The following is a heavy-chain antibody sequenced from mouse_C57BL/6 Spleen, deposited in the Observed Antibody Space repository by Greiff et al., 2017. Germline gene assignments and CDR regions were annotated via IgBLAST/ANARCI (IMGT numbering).Heavy chain of an antibody. J-gene: IGHJ1*03. CDR2: ISDGGSYT. CDR1: GFTFSSYA. Sequence: EVQLVESGGGLVKPGGSLKLSCAASGFTFSSYAMSWVRQTPEKRLEWVATISDGGSYTYYPDNVKGRFPISSDNAKNNLYLQMSHLKSEDTAMYYCARGGFTTVPPYWYFDVWGTGTTVTVAS. V-gene: IGHV5-4*01. CDR3: ARGGFTTVPPYWYFDV. D-gene: IGHD1-1*01.